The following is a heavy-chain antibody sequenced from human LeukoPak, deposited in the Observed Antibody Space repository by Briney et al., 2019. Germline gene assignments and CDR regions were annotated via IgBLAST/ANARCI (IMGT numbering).Heavy chain of an antibody. J-gene: IGHJ4*02. V-gene: IGHV4-4*07. D-gene: IGHD3-10*01. Sequence: SETLSLTCTVSGDSISSSYWSWIRQPAGKGLEGIGRIYTSGSTNYNPSLKSRVTISVDTSKNQFSLKLSSVTAADTAVYYCARWFGELSYFDYWGQGTLVTVSS. CDR2: IYTSGST. CDR3: ARWFGELSYFDY. CDR1: GDSISSSY.